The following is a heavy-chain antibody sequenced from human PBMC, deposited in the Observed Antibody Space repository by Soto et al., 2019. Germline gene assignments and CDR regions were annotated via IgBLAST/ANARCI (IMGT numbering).Heavy chain of an antibody. V-gene: IGHV3-23*01. CDR2: VTGSGAYT. J-gene: IGHJ6*02. CDR1: GFTFNSYA. D-gene: IGHD3-9*01. Sequence: EVQLLESGGGLVQPGGSLRLSCAASGFTFNSYAMTWVRQAPGQGLEWVSTVTGSGAYTYDADSVKGRFTISRDNSKDTLYLQMNSLRPEVTALYYCATERYYDISADSYNNDGMDVWGQGTPVTVSS. CDR3: ATERYYDISADSYNNDGMDV.